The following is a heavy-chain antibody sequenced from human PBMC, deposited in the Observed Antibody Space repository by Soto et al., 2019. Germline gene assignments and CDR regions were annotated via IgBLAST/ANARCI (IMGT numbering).Heavy chain of an antibody. CDR3: ARGYCSSTSCSPGAFDI. CDR2: INSDGSST. Sequence: GGSLRLSCAASGFTFSSYWMHWVRQAPGKGLVWVSRINSDGSSTSYADSVKGRFTISRDNAKNTLYLQMNSLRAEDTAVYYCARGYCSSTSCSPGAFDIWGQGTMVTVS. CDR1: GFTFSSYW. J-gene: IGHJ3*02. V-gene: IGHV3-74*01. D-gene: IGHD2-2*01.